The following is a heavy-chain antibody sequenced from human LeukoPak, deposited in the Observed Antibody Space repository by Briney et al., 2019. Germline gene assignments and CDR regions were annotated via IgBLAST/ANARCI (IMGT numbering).Heavy chain of an antibody. D-gene: IGHD3-22*01. V-gene: IGHV4-38-2*02. CDR1: GYSISSGYY. CDR2: IYHSGST. J-gene: IGHJ5*02. Sequence: SETLSLTCTVSGYSISSGYYWGWIRQPPGKGLEWIGSIYHSGSTYYNPSLKSRVTISVDTSKNQFSLKLSSVTAADTAVYYCAREGTYYYYDSSGGNWFDPWGQGTLVTVSS. CDR3: AREGTYYYYDSSGGNWFDP.